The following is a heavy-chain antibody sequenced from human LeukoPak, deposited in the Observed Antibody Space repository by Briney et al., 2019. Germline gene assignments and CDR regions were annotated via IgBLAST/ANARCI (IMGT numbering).Heavy chain of an antibody. CDR1: GFTFGSYA. D-gene: IGHD3-10*01. CDR2: LSGNGGNQ. Sequence: GGSLRLSCAASGFTFGSYAMSWVRQAPGKGLEWVSGLSGNGGNQYYADSVKGRFTTSRDNSKNTLFLQMNSLRAEDTAIYYCARDPNGSGPDFDCWGQGTLVTVSS. V-gene: IGHV3-23*01. J-gene: IGHJ4*02. CDR3: ARDPNGSGPDFDC.